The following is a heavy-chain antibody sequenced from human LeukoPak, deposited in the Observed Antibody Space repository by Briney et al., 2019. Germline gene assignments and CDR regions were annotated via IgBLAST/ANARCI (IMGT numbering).Heavy chain of an antibody. CDR3: AKDRSGSYYNVGGAFDI. V-gene: IGHV3-9*01. D-gene: IGHD3-10*01. CDR2: ISWNSGSI. CDR1: GFTFDDYA. Sequence: GGSLRLSCAASGFTFDDYAMHWVRQAPGKGLEWVSGISWNSGSIGYADSVKGRFTISRDNAKNSLYLQMNSLRAEDTALYYCAKDRSGSYYNVGGAFDIWGQGTMVTVSS. J-gene: IGHJ3*02.